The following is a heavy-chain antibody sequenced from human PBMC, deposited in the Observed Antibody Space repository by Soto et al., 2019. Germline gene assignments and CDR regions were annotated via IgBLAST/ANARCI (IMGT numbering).Heavy chain of an antibody. J-gene: IGHJ6*02. Sequence: EVQLVESGGGLVQPGGSLRLSCAASGFTVSTHYITWVRQAPGKGLEWVSVMFYGGSTYYAESVKDRFTISSDDSENTLYLQMNSLRAEDTAVYYCATTGMGITLYYYYHGMDVWGQGTTVTVSS. V-gene: IGHV3-66*01. CDR1: GFTVSTHY. CDR3: ATTGMGITLYYYYHGMDV. CDR2: MFYGGST. D-gene: IGHD3-10*01.